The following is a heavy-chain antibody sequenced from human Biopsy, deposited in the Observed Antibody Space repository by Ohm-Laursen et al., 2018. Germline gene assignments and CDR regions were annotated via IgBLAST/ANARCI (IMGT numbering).Heavy chain of an antibody. CDR3: ARAGTAINRNSLGFDP. CDR2: INHSGST. Sequence: TLSLTCAVYVGSFSGYYWTWIRQPPGKGLEWIGEINHSGSTNYNPSLKSRVSISVDTSKNQFSLKLNSVTAADTAVYYCARAGTAINRNSLGFDPWGQGTLVTVSS. CDR1: VGSFSGYY. J-gene: IGHJ5*02. D-gene: IGHD2/OR15-2a*01. V-gene: IGHV4-34*01.